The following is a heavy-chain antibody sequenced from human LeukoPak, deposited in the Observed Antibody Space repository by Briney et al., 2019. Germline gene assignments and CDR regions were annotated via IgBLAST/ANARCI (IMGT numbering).Heavy chain of an antibody. Sequence: PGGSLRLSCAASGFTFSSYWMHWVRQAPGKGLVWVSRINSDGSSTSCADSVKGRFTISRDNAKNTLYLQMNSLRAEDTAVYYCARAGYYDSSGYSTWGQGTLVTVSS. CDR2: INSDGSST. CDR3: ARAGYYDSSGYST. J-gene: IGHJ4*02. V-gene: IGHV3-74*01. D-gene: IGHD3-22*01. CDR1: GFTFSSYW.